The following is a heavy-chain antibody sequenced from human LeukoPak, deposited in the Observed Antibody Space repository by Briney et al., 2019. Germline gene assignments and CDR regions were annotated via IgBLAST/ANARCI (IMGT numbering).Heavy chain of an antibody. D-gene: IGHD2-15*01. J-gene: IGHJ4*02. CDR3: ARVWYCSGGSCYPRFRGFDY. V-gene: IGHV3-7*01. CDR2: IKQDGSEK. CDR1: GFTFSSYW. Sequence: PGGSLRLSYAASGFTFSSYWMSWVRQAPGKGLEWVANIKQDGSEKYYVDSVKGRFTISRDNAKNSLYLQMNSLRAEDTAVYYCARVWYCSGGSCYPRFRGFDYWGQGTLVTVSS.